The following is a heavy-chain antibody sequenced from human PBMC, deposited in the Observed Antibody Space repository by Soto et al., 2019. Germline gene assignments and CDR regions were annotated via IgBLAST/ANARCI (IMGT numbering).Heavy chain of an antibody. V-gene: IGHV1-18*01. CDR3: ATAPDTAMTDHYYGMDV. CDR2: ISAYNGNT. CDR1: GYTFTSYG. Sequence: ASVKVSCKASGYTFTSYGISWVRQAPGQGLEWMGWISAYNGNTNYAQKLQGRVTMTTDTSTSTAYMELRSLRSDDTAVYYCATAPDTAMTDHYYGMDVWGQGTTVTVSS. J-gene: IGHJ6*02. D-gene: IGHD5-18*01.